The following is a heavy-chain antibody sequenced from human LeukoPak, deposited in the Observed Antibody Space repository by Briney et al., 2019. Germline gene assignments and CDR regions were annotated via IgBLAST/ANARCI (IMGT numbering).Heavy chain of an antibody. V-gene: IGHV4-39*01. D-gene: IGHD6-13*01. CDR3: ARHFIRHASIAAAVPYYYSGMDV. Sequence: PSETLSLTCTLSLGSISSSGYYSGWVRHPPRKGPGWVGGIYYSRGSYYNPSLKSQFTISVDTSKNQFSLQLSSVTAAATAVYYCARHFIRHASIAAAVPYYYSGMDVWGQGTTVTVSS. J-gene: IGHJ6*02. CDR1: LGSISSSGYY. CDR2: IYYSRGS.